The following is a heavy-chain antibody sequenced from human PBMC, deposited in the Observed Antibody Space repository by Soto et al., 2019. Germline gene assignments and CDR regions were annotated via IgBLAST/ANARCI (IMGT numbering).Heavy chain of an antibody. Sequence: SVKVSCKASGGTFSSYAISWVRQAPGQGLEWMGGIIPIFGTANYAQKFQGRVTITADESTSTAYMELSSLRSEDTAVYYCARDLRTVTTRYYYGMDVWGQGTTVTVSS. V-gene: IGHV1-69*13. CDR3: ARDLRTVTTRYYYGMDV. J-gene: IGHJ6*02. CDR1: GGTFSSYA. CDR2: IIPIFGTA. D-gene: IGHD4-17*01.